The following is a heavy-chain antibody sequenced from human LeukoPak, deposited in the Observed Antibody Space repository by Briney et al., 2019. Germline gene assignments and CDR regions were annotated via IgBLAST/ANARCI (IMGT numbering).Heavy chain of an antibody. Sequence: GGPLRLSCAASGFTFSSYAMSWVRQAPGKGLEWVSAISGSGGSTYYADSVKGRFTISRDNSKNTLYLQMNSLRAEDTAVYYCAKDLVSRITIFGVVIRNAFDIWGQGTMVTVSS. CDR1: GFTFSSYA. J-gene: IGHJ3*02. V-gene: IGHV3-23*01. CDR2: ISGSGGST. CDR3: AKDLVSRITIFGVVIRNAFDI. D-gene: IGHD3-3*01.